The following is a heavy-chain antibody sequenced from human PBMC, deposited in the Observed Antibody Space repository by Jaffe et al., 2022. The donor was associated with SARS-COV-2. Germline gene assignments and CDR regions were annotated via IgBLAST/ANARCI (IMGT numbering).Heavy chain of an antibody. Sequence: QLQLQESGPGLVKPSETLSLTCTVSGGSISSSSYYWGWIRQPPGKGLEWIGSIYYSGSTYYNPSLKSRVTISVDTSKNQFSLKLSSVTAADTAVYYCARLYYGATNLLLGKYGMDVWGQGTTVTVSS. J-gene: IGHJ6*02. CDR1: GGSISSSSYY. CDR3: ARLYYGATNLLLGKYGMDV. CDR2: IYYSGST. V-gene: IGHV4-39*01. D-gene: IGHD2-15*01.